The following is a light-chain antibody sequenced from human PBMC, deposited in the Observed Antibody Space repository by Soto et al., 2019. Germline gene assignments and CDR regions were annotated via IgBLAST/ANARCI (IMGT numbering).Light chain of an antibody. V-gene: IGLV2-14*01. Sequence: SALTQPASVSGSPGQSITISCTGTSSDVGGYNYVSWYQQHPGKAPKLMIYDVSNRPSGVSNRFSGSKPGNTASLTISGLQAEDEADYYCSSYTSSSTRDVFGTGT. CDR1: SSDVGGYNY. J-gene: IGLJ1*01. CDR2: DVS. CDR3: SSYTSSSTRDV.